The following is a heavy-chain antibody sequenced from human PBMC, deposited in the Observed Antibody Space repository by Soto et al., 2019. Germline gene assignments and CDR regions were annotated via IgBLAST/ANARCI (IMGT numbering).Heavy chain of an antibody. CDR1: GGSISSRGHY. V-gene: IGHV4-39*01. D-gene: IGHD6-6*01. CDR2: IYYSGTA. CDR3: ARVEGSSSSLFFDY. J-gene: IGHJ4*02. Sequence: SSETLSLTCSVSGGSISSRGHYWGWIRQPPGKGLEWIATIYYSGTAYYNPSLKSRVTISVDTSKNQFSLNLNSVTAADTAVYYCARVEGSSSSLFFDYWGQGILVTVSS.